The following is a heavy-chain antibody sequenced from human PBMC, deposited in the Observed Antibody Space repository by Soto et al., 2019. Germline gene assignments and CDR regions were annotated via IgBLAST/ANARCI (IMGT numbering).Heavy chain of an antibody. D-gene: IGHD3-16*01. V-gene: IGHV3-64*01. CDR2: ISTNGDRT. CDR3: ARALYNDEGEY. Sequence: EVQLVESGGVLVQPGGSLRLSCAASGFTFSNYGMHWIRQAPGKGLEYVSSISTNGDRTYYANSVKGRFIVSRDNSKNTLYLQMDSLRVEDMAVYYCARALYNDEGEYWGQGTLVTVSS. J-gene: IGHJ4*02. CDR1: GFTFSNYG.